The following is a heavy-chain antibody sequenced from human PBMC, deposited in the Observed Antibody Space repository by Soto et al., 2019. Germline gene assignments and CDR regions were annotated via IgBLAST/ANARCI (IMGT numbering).Heavy chain of an antibody. CDR3: ARDRNYDILTGYASHYYYYGMDV. CDR1: GCTFSSYA. J-gene: IGHJ6*02. V-gene: IGHV1-69*13. Sequence: GASVKVSCKASGCTFSSYAISWVRQAPGQGLEWMGGIIPIFGTANYAQKFQGRVTITADESTSTAYMELSSLRSEDTAVYYCARDRNYDILTGYASHYYYYGMDVWGQGTTVTVSS. CDR2: IIPIFGTA. D-gene: IGHD3-9*01.